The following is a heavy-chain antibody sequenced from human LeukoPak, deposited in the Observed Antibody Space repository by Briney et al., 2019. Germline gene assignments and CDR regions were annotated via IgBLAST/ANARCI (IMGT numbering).Heavy chain of an antibody. CDR1: GVTFSNYW. V-gene: IGHV3-7*05. CDR3: AGASDPWLQLT. J-gene: IGHJ5*02. Sequence: AGGALRLSCAAPGVTFSNYWMRWVRQAPGKGLEWVGNIKQEGSEKRYADSVRGRFSISRDNAQTSLYLRMNSVRAEDTAVYYCAGASDPWLQLTWGQGTLVTVSS. D-gene: IGHD5-24*01. CDR2: IKQEGSEK.